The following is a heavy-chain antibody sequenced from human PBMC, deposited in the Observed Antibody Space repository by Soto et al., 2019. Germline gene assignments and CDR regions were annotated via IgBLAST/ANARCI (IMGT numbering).Heavy chain of an antibody. D-gene: IGHD4-4*01. Sequence: PGGSLRLSCAASGFTFSSYSMNWVRQAPGKGMEWVSSISSSSYIYYADSVKGRFTISRDNAKNSLYLQMNSLRAEDTAVYYCAKAMTTVTLDAFDIWGQGTMVTVSS. CDR3: AKAMTTVTLDAFDI. J-gene: IGHJ3*02. CDR2: ISSSSYI. V-gene: IGHV3-21*01. CDR1: GFTFSSYS.